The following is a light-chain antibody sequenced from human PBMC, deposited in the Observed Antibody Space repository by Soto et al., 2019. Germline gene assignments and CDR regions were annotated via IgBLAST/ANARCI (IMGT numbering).Light chain of an antibody. CDR1: QSVTSSY. V-gene: IGKV3-20*01. CDR2: GAS. Sequence: EIVLTQSPGTLSLSPGERATLSCRASQSVTSSYLGWYQQKPGQAPRLLIYGASTRATGIPDRFSGSGSGTDFTLAISRLEPEDFAVYYCQQYDSSGTVFGQGTRLEIK. J-gene: IGKJ5*01. CDR3: QQYDSSGTV.